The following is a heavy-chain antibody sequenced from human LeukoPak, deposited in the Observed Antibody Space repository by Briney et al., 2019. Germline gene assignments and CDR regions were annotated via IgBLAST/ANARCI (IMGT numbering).Heavy chain of an antibody. CDR1: GYSVSSGYY. Sequence: SETLSLTCAVSGYSVSSGYYWGWIRQPPGKGLEWIGSIYHSGSTYYNPSLKSRVTISVDTSKNQFSLKLSSVTAADTAVYYCARQFEQWLVPGEFDYWGQGTLVTVSS. CDR3: ARQFEQWLVPGEFDY. V-gene: IGHV4-38-2*01. D-gene: IGHD6-19*01. J-gene: IGHJ4*02. CDR2: IYHSGST.